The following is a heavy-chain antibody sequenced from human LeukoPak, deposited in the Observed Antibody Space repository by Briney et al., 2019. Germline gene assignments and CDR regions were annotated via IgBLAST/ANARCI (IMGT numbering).Heavy chain of an antibody. D-gene: IGHD2-2*01. CDR2: IYYSGST. Sequence: PSETLSLTCAVYGGSFSGYYWGWIRQPPGKGLEWIGSIYYSGSTYYNPSLKSRVTISVDTSKNQFSLKLSSVTAADTAVYYCARVPLRDCSSTSCLRYFYMDVWGKGTTVTVS. J-gene: IGHJ6*03. CDR3: ARVPLRDCSSTSCLRYFYMDV. V-gene: IGHV4-34*01. CDR1: GGSFSGYY.